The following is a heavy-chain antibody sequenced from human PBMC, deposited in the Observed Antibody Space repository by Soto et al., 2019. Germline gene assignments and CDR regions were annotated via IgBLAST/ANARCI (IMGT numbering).Heavy chain of an antibody. CDR1: GFVFKDSS. CDR2: IRDRAYNYAT. D-gene: IGHD3-10*01. V-gene: IGHV3-73*01. CDR3: TRLISAAQDY. J-gene: IGHJ4*02. Sequence: GGSLRLSCEASGFVFKDSSIHWVRQASGKGLEWVGRIRDRAYNYATAYAASVKGRFTISRDDSNNKAYLQMDSLKTEDTAIYYCTRLISAAQDYWGQGTLVTVPQ.